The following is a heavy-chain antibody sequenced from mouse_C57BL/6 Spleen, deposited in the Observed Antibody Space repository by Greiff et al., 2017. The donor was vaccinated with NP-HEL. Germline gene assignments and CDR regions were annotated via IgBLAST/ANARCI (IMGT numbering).Heavy chain of an antibody. CDR3: ARVLYYGNFMDY. CDR1: GFTFSSYA. D-gene: IGHD2-1*01. J-gene: IGHJ4*01. V-gene: IGHV5-4*03. Sequence: EVKLMESGGGLVKPGGSLKLSCAASGFTFSSYAMSWVRQTPEKRLEWVATISDGGSYTYYPDNVKGRFTISRDNAKNNLYLQMSHLKSEDTAMYYCARVLYYGNFMDYWGQGTSVTVSS. CDR2: ISDGGSYT.